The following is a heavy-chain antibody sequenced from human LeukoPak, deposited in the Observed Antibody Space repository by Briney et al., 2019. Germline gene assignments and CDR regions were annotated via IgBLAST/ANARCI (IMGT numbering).Heavy chain of an antibody. CDR3: ARDITSGTFDP. D-gene: IGHD2-2*01. CDR1: TFTVSTNS. CDR2: IYGGGST. Sequence: GGSLRLSCVASTFTVSTNSMSWVRQAPGKGLEWVSVIYGGGSTYYADSVKGRFTISRDNSKNTLYLQMNSLRAEDTAVYYCARDITSGTFDPWSQGTLVTVSS. V-gene: IGHV3-53*01. J-gene: IGHJ5*02.